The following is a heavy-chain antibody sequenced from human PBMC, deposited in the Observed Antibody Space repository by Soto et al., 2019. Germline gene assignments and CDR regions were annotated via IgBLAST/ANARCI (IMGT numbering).Heavy chain of an antibody. D-gene: IGHD3-22*01. V-gene: IGHV4-4*07. CDR1: GCGISSYY. Sequence: SGSLSLTCPGSGCGISSYYWSWIRQPAGKGLEWIGRIYTSGSTNYNPSLKSRVTMSVDTSKNQFSLKLSSVTAADTAVYYCARGGYDSSGYYPFDYWGQVTLVTV. CDR2: IYTSGST. CDR3: ARGGYDSSGYYPFDY. J-gene: IGHJ4*02.